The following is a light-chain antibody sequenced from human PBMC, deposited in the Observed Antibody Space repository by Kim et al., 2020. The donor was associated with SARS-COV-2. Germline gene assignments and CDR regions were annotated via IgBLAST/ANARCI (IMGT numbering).Light chain of an antibody. V-gene: IGKV1-9*01. CDR2: AAS. CDR3: QQLNSYPRLT. J-gene: IGKJ4*01. Sequence: DIQLTQSPSVLSASVGDRVTITCRASQGISSYLAWYQQKPGKAPKLLIYAASTLQSGVPSRFSGSGSGTEFTLTISSLQPEDFATYYCQQLNSYPRLTFGGGTKLEI. CDR1: QGISSY.